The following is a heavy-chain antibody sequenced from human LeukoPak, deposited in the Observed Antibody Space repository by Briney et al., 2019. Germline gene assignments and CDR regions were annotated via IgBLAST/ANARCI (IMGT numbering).Heavy chain of an antibody. D-gene: IGHD6-13*01. V-gene: IGHV3-30*18. CDR1: GFTFSSYG. CDR3: ANGGYTSSWYVVDY. Sequence: PGGSLRLSCAASGFTFSSYGMHWVRQAPGKGLEWVAVISYDGSNKYYADSVKGRFTISRDNSKNTLYLQMSSLRPEDTAVYYCANGGYTSSWYVVDYWGQGTLVTVSP. J-gene: IGHJ4*02. CDR2: ISYDGSNK.